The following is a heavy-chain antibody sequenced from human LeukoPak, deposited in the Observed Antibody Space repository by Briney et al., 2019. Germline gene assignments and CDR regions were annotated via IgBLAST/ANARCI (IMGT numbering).Heavy chain of an antibody. J-gene: IGHJ4*02. D-gene: IGHD5-24*01. CDR1: GGSISGSSYY. Sequence: SETLSLTCTVSGGSISGSSYYWGWIRQPPGKGLEWIGSIYYSGSTYYNPSLKSRVTISVDTSKNQFSLKLSSVTAADTAVYYCARVGVEMATKYFDYWGQGTLVTVSS. CDR2: IYYSGST. V-gene: IGHV4-39*07. CDR3: ARVGVEMATKYFDY.